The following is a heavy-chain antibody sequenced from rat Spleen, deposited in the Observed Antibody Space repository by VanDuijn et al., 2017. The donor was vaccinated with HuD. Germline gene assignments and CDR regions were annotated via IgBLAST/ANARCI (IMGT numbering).Heavy chain of an antibody. CDR2: IVYDGSST. D-gene: IGHD1-4*01. CDR1: GFTFRDYY. V-gene: IGHV5-7*01. J-gene: IGHJ2*01. Sequence: EVQLVESDGGLVQPGRSLKLSCAASGFTFRDYYMAWVRQAPTKWLAWVATIVYDGSSTYYRDAVKGRFTISRDNAKSTLTLQMDSLRSEDTATYYCARQGPGIAYWGQGVMVTVSS. CDR3: ARQGPGIAY.